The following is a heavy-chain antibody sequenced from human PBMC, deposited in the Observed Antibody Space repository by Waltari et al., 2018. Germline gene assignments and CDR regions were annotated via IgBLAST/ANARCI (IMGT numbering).Heavy chain of an antibody. Sequence: EVQLVESGGGFVQPCGSLLLACEASGLAFSDSWVSWVRQAPGKGLEWVAKIKQDGRQTFYVESVKGRSTTGRASAKKPLYLQMNSLRVEDTAVYFCAMTGRLGTGLPWDWGQGTLVTVSS. CDR1: GLAFSDSW. J-gene: IGHJ4*02. V-gene: IGHV3-7*01. CDR3: AMTGRLGTGLPWD. CDR2: IKQDGRQT. D-gene: IGHD3-9*01.